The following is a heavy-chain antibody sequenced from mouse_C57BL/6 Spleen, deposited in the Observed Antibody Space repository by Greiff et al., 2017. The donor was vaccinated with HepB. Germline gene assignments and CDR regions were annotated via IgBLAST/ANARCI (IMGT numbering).Heavy chain of an antibody. CDR2: IYPGDGDT. CDR1: GYAFSSSW. D-gene: IGHD1-1*01. V-gene: IGHV1-82*01. CDR3: ARYGTTVSFGY. Sequence: QVQLQQSGPELVKPGASVKISCKASGYAFSSSWMNWVKQRPGKGLEWIGRIYPGDGDTNYNGKFKGKATLTADKSSSTAYMQLSSLTSEDSAVDCCARYGTTVSFGYWGQGTTLTVSS. J-gene: IGHJ2*01.